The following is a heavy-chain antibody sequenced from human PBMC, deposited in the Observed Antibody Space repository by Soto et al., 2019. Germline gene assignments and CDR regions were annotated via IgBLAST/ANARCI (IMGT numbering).Heavy chain of an antibody. CDR2: ISGSTGTT. D-gene: IGHD6-6*01. Sequence: EHVLESGGGLVQPGGSLRLSCGASGFMFNHYAMAWVRQTPGKGLAWVSVISGSTGTTYYADSVKGRFTISRDNSKNTVYLQMNSLRVEDSALYSCAKVIVLGASTLEYWGPGTRVTVSS. J-gene: IGHJ4*02. V-gene: IGHV3-23*01. CDR3: AKVIVLGASTLEY. CDR1: GFMFNHYA.